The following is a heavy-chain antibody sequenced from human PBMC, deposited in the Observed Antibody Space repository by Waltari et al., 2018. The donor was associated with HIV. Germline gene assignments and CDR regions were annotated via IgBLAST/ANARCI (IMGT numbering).Heavy chain of an antibody. CDR1: GFTFSSYS. CDR3: AREGGYDSSGYLRGFDL. D-gene: IGHD3-22*01. J-gene: IGHJ2*01. V-gene: IGHV3-48*04. CDR2: FSSSRNII. Sequence: EMQLVESGGGLVQPGGSLRRSCAASGFTFSSYSMNWVGQAPEKGLEWVAYFSSSRNIIYYADSVKGRFTISRDNAKNSLYLQMNSLRAEETAVYYCAREGGYDSSGYLRGFDLWGRGTLVTV.